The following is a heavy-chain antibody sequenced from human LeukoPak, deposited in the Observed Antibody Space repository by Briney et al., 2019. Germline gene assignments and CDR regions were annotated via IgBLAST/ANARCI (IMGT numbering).Heavy chain of an antibody. V-gene: IGHV1-69*13. Sequence: ASVKVSCKASGGTFSSYAISWVRQAPGQGLEWMGGIIPIFGTANYAQKFQGRVTITADESTSTAYMELSSLRSEDTAVYYCARGYCRGGSCYIENWFDPWGQGTLVTVSS. J-gene: IGHJ5*02. D-gene: IGHD2-15*01. CDR1: GGTFSSYA. CDR2: IIPIFGTA. CDR3: ARGYCRGGSCYIENWFDP.